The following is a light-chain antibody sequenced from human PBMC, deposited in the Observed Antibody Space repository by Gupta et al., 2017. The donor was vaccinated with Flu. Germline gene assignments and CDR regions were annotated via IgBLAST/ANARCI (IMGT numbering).Light chain of an antibody. CDR2: GTS. Sequence: EIVVTQSPGTLSLSPGERATVSCRASQSVTSNYLAWYQQKPGQDPRLLIYGTSHRGKGIPDRFSGSGSGTDFTLTISRREPEDFAVYYCQQFDTSPPWTFGQGTKVEMK. J-gene: IGKJ1*01. CDR3: QQFDTSPPWT. V-gene: IGKV3-20*01. CDR1: QSVTSNY.